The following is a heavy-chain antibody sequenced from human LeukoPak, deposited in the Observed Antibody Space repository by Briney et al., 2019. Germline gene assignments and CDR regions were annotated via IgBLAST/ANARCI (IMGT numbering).Heavy chain of an antibody. CDR2: INPNSGDT. CDR3: ARGISYGDPETDY. V-gene: IGHV1-2*02. Sequence: ASVKVSCKASGYTFTGYYMHWVRQAPGQGLEWMGWINPNSGDTNYAQKFQGRVTMTRDTSISTAYMELSSLRSEDTAVYYCARGISYGDPETDYWGQGTLVTVSS. J-gene: IGHJ4*02. D-gene: IGHD4-17*01. CDR1: GYTFTGYY.